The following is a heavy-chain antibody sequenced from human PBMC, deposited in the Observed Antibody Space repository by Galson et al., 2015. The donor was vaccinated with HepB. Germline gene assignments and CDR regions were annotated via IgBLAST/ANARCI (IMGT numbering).Heavy chain of an antibody. Sequence: SVKVSCKASGGTFSSYAISWVRQAPGQGLEWMGGIIPIFGTANYAQKFQGRVTITADESTSTAYMELSSLRSEDTAVYYCATGGPLIVHDGNWFDPWGQGTLVTVSS. V-gene: IGHV1-69*13. CDR3: ATGGPLIVHDGNWFDP. J-gene: IGHJ5*02. CDR1: GGTFSSYA. D-gene: IGHD3-16*02. CDR2: IIPIFGTA.